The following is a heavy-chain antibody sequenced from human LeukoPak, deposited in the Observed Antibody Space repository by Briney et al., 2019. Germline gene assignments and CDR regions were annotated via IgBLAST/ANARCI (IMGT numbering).Heavy chain of an antibody. D-gene: IGHD7-27*01. CDR1: RFTFSNYG. Sequence: GGSLRLSCAAPRFTFSNYGMHWVRQAPRKGLEWVAVISYDGSNEYYADSVKGRFTISRDTSKNTLYLQMNSLRAEDTALYYCARKFLTGRLIDYWGQGTLVTVSS. J-gene: IGHJ4*02. V-gene: IGHV3-30*03. CDR2: ISYDGSNE. CDR3: ARKFLTGRLIDY.